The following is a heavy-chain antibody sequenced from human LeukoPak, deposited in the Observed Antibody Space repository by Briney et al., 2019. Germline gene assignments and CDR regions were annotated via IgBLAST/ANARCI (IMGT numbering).Heavy chain of an antibody. V-gene: IGHV1-69*05. Sequence: SVKVSCKASGGTFSSYAISWVRQAPGQGLEWMGGIIPIFGTANYAQKFQGRVTITTDESTSTAYMELSSLRSEDTAVYYCASFTVNKGAAGGFDYWGQGTLVTVSS. CDR2: IIPIFGTA. J-gene: IGHJ4*02. CDR3: ASFTVNKGAAGGFDY. D-gene: IGHD6-13*01. CDR1: GGTFSSYA.